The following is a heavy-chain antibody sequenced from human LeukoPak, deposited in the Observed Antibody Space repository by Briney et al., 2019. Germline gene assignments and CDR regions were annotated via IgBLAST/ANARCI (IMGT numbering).Heavy chain of an antibody. Sequence: PSETLSLTCTVSGYSISSGYYWGWIRQPPGKGLEWIGSIYHSGSTYYNPSLKSRVTISVDTSKNQFSLKLSSVTAADTAVYYCAREGGSSGYPQVDAFDIWGQGTMVTVSS. CDR3: AREGGSSGYPQVDAFDI. J-gene: IGHJ3*02. V-gene: IGHV4-38-2*02. CDR2: IYHSGST. CDR1: GYSISSGYY. D-gene: IGHD3-22*01.